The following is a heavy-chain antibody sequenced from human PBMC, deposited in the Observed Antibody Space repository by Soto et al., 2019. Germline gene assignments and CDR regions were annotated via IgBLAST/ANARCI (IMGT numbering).Heavy chain of an antibody. J-gene: IGHJ4*02. V-gene: IGHV3-21*01. CDR3: ARDSITGTRHFDY. CDR2: ISSSSGYI. D-gene: IGHD1-20*01. Sequence: GGSLRLSCAASGFTFSSYSMNWVRQAPGKGLEWVSSISSSSGYIYYADSVKGRFTISRDNAKTSLYLQINSLRAEDTAVYYCARDSITGTRHFDYWGQGTLVTVSS. CDR1: GFTFSSYS.